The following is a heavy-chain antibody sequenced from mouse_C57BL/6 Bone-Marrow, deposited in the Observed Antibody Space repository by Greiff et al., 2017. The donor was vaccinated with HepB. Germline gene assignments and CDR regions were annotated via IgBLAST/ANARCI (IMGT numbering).Heavy chain of an antibody. Sequence: EVQLQQSGPELVKPGASVKISCKASGYTFTDYYMTWVKQSHGKSLEWIGDINPNNGGTSYNQKFKGKATLTVDKSSSTAYMELRSLTSEDSAVYYCAQERWLAYWGQGTLVTVSA. J-gene: IGHJ3*01. V-gene: IGHV1-26*01. CDR3: AQERWLAY. CDR1: GYTFTDYY. CDR2: INPNNGGT.